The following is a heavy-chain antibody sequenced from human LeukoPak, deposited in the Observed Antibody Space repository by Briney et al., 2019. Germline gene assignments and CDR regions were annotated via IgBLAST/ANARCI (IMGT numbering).Heavy chain of an antibody. CDR3: AKDRSLTLPTFERSGYYYY. Sequence: GGSLRLSCAASGFAFRSFDMSWVRQSPGKGLEWVSSLSGSGDTTYYADSVKGRFTISRDNSNNTLYLQMNSLRAEDTALYYCAKDRSLTLPTFERSGYYYYWGQGTLVTVSS. CDR1: GFAFRSFD. V-gene: IGHV3-23*01. CDR2: LSGSGDTT. J-gene: IGHJ4*02. D-gene: IGHD3-22*01.